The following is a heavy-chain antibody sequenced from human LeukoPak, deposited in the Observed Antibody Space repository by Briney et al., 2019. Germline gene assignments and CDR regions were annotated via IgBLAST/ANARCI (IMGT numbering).Heavy chain of an antibody. Sequence: GGSLRLSCAASGFTFSSYAMSWVRQAPGKGLEWVSAVSASGGNTLYADSVKGRFTIFRDNSKNTLYLQMNSLRAEDTAVYYCAKPALALGYCSGGSCFGIDYWGQGTLVTVSS. CDR1: GFTFSSYA. CDR3: AKPALALGYCSGGSCFGIDY. CDR2: VSASGGNT. D-gene: IGHD2-15*01. V-gene: IGHV3-23*01. J-gene: IGHJ4*02.